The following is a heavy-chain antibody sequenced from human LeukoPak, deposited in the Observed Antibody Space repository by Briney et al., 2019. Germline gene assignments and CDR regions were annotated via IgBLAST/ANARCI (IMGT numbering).Heavy chain of an antibody. D-gene: IGHD3-22*01. Sequence: GGSLRLSCAASGFIFRSYSMSWVRQAPGKGLEWISHISDSSSAIHYADSVKGRFTISRDKAKNALYLKMNSLRAEDTAVYYCVRKSGSSGYPFDFWGQGTMVTVSS. J-gene: IGHJ4*02. CDR1: GFIFRSYS. CDR3: VRKSGSSGYPFDF. CDR2: ISDSSSAI. V-gene: IGHV3-48*01.